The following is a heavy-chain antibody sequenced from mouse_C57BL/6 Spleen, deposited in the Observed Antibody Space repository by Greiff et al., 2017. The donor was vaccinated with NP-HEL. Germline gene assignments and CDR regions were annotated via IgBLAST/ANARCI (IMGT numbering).Heavy chain of an antibody. CDR3: TRHYDGGYAMDY. D-gene: IGHD2-4*01. CDR1: GFTFSSYA. J-gene: IGHJ4*01. Sequence: EVMLVESGEGLVKPGGSLKLSCAASGFTFSSYAMSWVRQTPEKRLEWVAYISSGGDYIYYADTVKGRFTISRDNARNTLYLQMSSLKSEDTAMYYCTRHYDGGYAMDYWGQGTSVTVSS. CDR2: ISSGGDYI. V-gene: IGHV5S21*01.